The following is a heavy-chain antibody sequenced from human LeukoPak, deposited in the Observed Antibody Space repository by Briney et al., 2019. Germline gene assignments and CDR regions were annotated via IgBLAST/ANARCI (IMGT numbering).Heavy chain of an antibody. CDR3: ARVRLVRGVLVDY. CDR2: IYYSGST. D-gene: IGHD3-10*01. V-gene: IGHV4-59*12. J-gene: IGHJ4*02. Sequence: SETLSLTCTVSGGSISSYYWSWIRQPPGKGLEWIGYIYYSGSTNYNPSLKSRVTISVDTSKNQFSLKLSSVTAADTAVYYCARVRLVRGVLVDYWGQGTLVTVSS. CDR1: GGSISSYY.